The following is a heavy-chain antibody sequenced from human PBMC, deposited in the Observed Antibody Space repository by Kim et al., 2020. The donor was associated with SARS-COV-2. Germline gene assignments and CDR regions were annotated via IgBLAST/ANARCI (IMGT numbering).Heavy chain of an antibody. V-gene: IGHV4-59*08. D-gene: IGHD4-17*01. CDR3: ARLFRPYGGWFDP. CDR2: IYYSGST. Sequence: SETLSLTCTVSGGSISSYYWSWIRQPPGKGLEWIGYIYYSGSTNYNPSLKSRVTISVDTSKNQFSLKLSSVTAADTAVYYCARLFRPYGGWFDPWGQGTL. CDR1: GGSISSYY. J-gene: IGHJ5*02.